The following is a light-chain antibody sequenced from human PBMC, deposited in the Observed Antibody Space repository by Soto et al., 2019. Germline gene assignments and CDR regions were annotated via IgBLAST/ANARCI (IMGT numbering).Light chain of an antibody. J-gene: IGKJ1*01. CDR1: QSVFSS. CDR3: KQYHIGPA. Sequence: EIGMTQSPATLSVSPGERATLSCRASQSVFSSLAWYQQKPGQAPRLLIYGAATRATGIPARFSGSGSGTEFTLKISSLQSEDFAVYYCKQYHIGPAVGQGTMVEIK. CDR2: GAA. V-gene: IGKV3-15*01.